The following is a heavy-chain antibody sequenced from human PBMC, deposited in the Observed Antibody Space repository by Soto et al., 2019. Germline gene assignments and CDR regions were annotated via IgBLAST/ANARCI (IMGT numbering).Heavy chain of an antibody. D-gene: IGHD3-10*01. CDR2: VHHSWGS. J-gene: IGHJ6*02. V-gene: IGHV4-59*08. CDR3: ARQGFGPLHGLVDV. Sequence: QVQLQESGPGLVKPWETLSLSCTVSGGSISSYYWSWIRLPPGKPMEWIGYVHHSWGSSYNPSLQSRVAISLDTSKSQFSLDLTSVTAADTAVYYCARQGFGPLHGLVDVWGQGTTVIVSS. CDR1: GGSISSYY.